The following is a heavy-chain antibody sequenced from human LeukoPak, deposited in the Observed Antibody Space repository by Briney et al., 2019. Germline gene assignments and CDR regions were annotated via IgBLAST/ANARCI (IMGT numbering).Heavy chain of an antibody. CDR1: GGSISSGGYS. D-gene: IGHD2-2*01. CDR3: ARAAGVVPAARWGNYYYYYGMDV. Sequence: SETLSLTCAVSGGSISSGGYSWSWIRQPPGKGLEWIGYIYHSGSTYYNPSLKSRVTISVDRSKNQFSLKLSPVTAADTAVYYCARAAGVVPAARWGNYYYYYGMDVWGQGTTVTVSS. V-gene: IGHV4-30-2*01. J-gene: IGHJ6*02. CDR2: IYHSGST.